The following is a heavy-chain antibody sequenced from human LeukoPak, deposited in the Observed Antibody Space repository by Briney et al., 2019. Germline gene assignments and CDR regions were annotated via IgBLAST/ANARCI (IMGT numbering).Heavy chain of an antibody. J-gene: IGHJ1*01. Sequence: GGSLRLSCAASGFTFSSYAMSWVRQAPGKGLEGVSAISGSGGSTYYADSVKGRFTISRDNSKNTLYLKMNSLRAEDTAVYSCAKLPGGYYRVGYFQHWGQGTLVTVSS. CDR3: AKLPGGYYRVGYFQH. CDR2: ISGSGGST. D-gene: IGHD3-22*01. V-gene: IGHV3-23*01. CDR1: GFTFSSYA.